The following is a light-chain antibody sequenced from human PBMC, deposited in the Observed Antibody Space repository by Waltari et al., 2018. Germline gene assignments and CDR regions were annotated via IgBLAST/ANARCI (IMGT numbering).Light chain of an antibody. CDR1: PTVLHSSNNKNY. J-gene: IGKJ4*01. CDR2: WAS. V-gene: IGKV4-1*01. CDR3: QQYYNTPLT. Sequence: DIVITQSPHSLAVSLGERATINCKSTPTVLHSSNNKNYFAWYQKKPGQPPKLLIYWASTRESGVPDRFSGGGSGTDFTLTISSLQAEDVAVYYCQQYYNTPLTFGGGTKVEIK.